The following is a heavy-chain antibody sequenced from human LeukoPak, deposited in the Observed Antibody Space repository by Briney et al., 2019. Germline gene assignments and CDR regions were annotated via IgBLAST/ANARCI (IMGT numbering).Heavy chain of an antibody. CDR1: GFTFSNYP. D-gene: IGHD4-17*01. V-gene: IGHV3-23*01. CDR2: ISGGGAST. Sequence: QPGGSLRLSCAASGFTFSNYPMSWVRQAPGKGLEWVSAISGGGASTYYTDSVKGRFTISRDNSKNTLYLQMNSLRAEDTAVYYCAKGRPPDYGDLPFDYWGQGTLVTVSS. CDR3: AKGRPPDYGDLPFDY. J-gene: IGHJ4*02.